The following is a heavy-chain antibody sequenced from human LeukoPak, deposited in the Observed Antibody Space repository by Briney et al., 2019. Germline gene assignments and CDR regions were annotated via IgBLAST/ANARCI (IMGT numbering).Heavy chain of an antibody. Sequence: ASVKVSCKASGYTFTSYGISWVRQAPGQGLEWMGWISAYNGNTNYAQKLQGRVTMTTDTSTSTAYMELRSLRSDDTAVYYCARDRDYSDYYYYYGMDVWGQGTTVTVSS. CDR2: ISAYNGNT. D-gene: IGHD4-17*01. J-gene: IGHJ6*02. CDR1: GYTFTSYG. V-gene: IGHV1-18*01. CDR3: ARDRDYSDYYYYYGMDV.